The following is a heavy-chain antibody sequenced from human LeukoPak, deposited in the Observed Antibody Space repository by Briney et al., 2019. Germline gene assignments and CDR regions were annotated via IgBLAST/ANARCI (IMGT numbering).Heavy chain of an antibody. CDR1: GGSISSYY. Sequence: SETLSLTCTVSGGSISSYYWSWIRRPPGKGLEWIGYIYYSGSTNYNPSLKSRVTISVDTSKNQFSLKLSSVTAADTAVYYCARDREHDSSVHWFDPWGQGTLVTVSS. CDR2: IYYSGST. D-gene: IGHD3-22*01. V-gene: IGHV4-59*01. J-gene: IGHJ5*02. CDR3: ARDREHDSSVHWFDP.